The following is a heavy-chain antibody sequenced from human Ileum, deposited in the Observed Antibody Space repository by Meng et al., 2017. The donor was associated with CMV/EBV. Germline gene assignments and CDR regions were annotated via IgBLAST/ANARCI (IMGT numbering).Heavy chain of an antibody. CDR3: TAGTGMTDFDY. CDR1: GFTLSNAW. D-gene: IGHD1-1*01. CDR2: SKSKTDGGTT. J-gene: IGHJ4*02. Sequence: GGSLRLSCAASGFTLSNAWMSWVRQAPGKGREWGGRSKSKTDGGTTDYAAPVKGRFTISRDDSKTTLYLQLNSLKTEDTAVYYCTAGTGMTDFDYWGQGALVTVSS. V-gene: IGHV3-15*01.